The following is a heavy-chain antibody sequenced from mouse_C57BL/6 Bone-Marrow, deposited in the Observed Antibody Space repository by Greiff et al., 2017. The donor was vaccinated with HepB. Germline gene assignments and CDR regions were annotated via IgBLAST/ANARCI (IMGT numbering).Heavy chain of an antibody. J-gene: IGHJ1*03. V-gene: IGHV1-26*01. CDR1: GYTFTDYY. CDR3: ARVRVITTVDWYFDV. Sequence: EVQLQQSGPELVKPGASVKISCKASGYTFTDYYMNWVKQSHGKSLEWIGDINPNNGGTSYNQKFKGKATLTVDKSSSTAYMELRSLTSEDSAVYYCARVRVITTVDWYFDVWGTGTTVTVSS. CDR2: INPNNGGT. D-gene: IGHD1-1*01.